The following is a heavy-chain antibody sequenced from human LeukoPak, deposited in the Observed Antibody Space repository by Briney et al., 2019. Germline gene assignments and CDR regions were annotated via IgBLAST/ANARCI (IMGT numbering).Heavy chain of an antibody. CDR2: IYHSGST. V-gene: IGHV4-38-2*02. D-gene: IGHD6-6*01. CDR3: ARLSIAARPGDY. J-gene: IGHJ4*02. CDR1: GYSISSGYY. Sequence: KASETLSLTCTVSGYSISSGYYWGWIRQPPGRGLEWIGSIYHSGSTYYNPSLKSRVTISVDTSKNQFSLKLSSVTAADTAVYYCARLSIAARPGDYRGQGTLVTVSS.